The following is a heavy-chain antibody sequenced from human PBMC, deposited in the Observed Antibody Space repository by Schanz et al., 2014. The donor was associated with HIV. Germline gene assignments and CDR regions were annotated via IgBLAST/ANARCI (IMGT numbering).Heavy chain of an antibody. CDR1: GFTFSSYG. J-gene: IGHJ3*02. CDR3: ARSPDWAGTDAFDI. CDR2: IWYDGSNK. V-gene: IGHV3-33*01. Sequence: QVQLVESGGGVVQPGRSLRLSCAASGFTFSSYGMHWVRQAPGKGLEWVAVIWYDGSNKYYADSVKGRFTISRDNSKNTLYLQRNSLRAEDTAIYYCARSPDWAGTDAFDIWGQGTMVTVSS. D-gene: IGHD6-19*01.